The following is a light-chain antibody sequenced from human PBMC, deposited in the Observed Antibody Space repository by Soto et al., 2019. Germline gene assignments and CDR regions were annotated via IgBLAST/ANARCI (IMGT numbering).Light chain of an antibody. Sequence: QSALTQPPSASGSPGQSVTISCTGTSSDVGGYDYVSWYQQHPGKAPKLLIYEVTIRPSGVSDRFSGSKSGNTASLTVSGLQAEDEADYYCSSYTCGNPSYVFGPGTQLTVL. CDR1: SSDVGGYDY. CDR3: SSYTCGNPSYV. CDR2: EVT. V-gene: IGLV2-8*01. J-gene: IGLJ1*01.